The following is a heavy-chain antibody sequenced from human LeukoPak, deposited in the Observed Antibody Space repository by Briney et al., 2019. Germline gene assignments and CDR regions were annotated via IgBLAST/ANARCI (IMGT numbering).Heavy chain of an antibody. CDR2: INPSGGST. CDR3: AGVRGVTGLDY. CDR1: GYTFTSYY. J-gene: IGHJ4*02. Sequence: ASVKVSCKASGYTFTSYYMHWVRQAPGQGLEWMGIINPSGGSTSYAQKFQGRVTMTRDMSTSTVYMELSSVTAADTAVYYCAGVRGVTGLDYWGQGTLVTVSS. V-gene: IGHV1-46*01. D-gene: IGHD3-10*01.